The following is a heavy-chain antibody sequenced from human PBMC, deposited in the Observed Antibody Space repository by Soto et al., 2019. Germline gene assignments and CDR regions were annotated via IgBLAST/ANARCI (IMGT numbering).Heavy chain of an antibody. CDR2: ISSSSGTI. CDR1: GFTFSSYS. D-gene: IGHD1-7*01. J-gene: IGHJ4*02. Sequence: EVQLVESGGGLVQPGGSLRLSCAASGFTFSSYSMNWVRQAPGKGLEWVSYISSSSGTIYYADSVKGRFTISRDNAKNSLYLQMHSLRDEDTAVYYCARRGESWNYLDYWGQGTLVTVSS. V-gene: IGHV3-48*02. CDR3: ARRGESWNYLDY.